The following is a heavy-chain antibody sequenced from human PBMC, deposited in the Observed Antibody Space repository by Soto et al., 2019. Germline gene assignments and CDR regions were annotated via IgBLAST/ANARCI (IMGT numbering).Heavy chain of an antibody. CDR2: LYDVDGS. Sequence: DVQLVESGGGLIQPGESLRLSCAAFGLTISGKKYVAWVRQAPGKGLEWVSALYDVDGSFYADSVTGRFTTSSDSSKTTLYLQMNDLRPDDTAVYYCATWHEREHAFDVWGQGTTVTISS. CDR3: ATWHEREHAFDV. V-gene: IGHV3-53*01. CDR1: GLTISGKKY. D-gene: IGHD1-1*01. J-gene: IGHJ3*01.